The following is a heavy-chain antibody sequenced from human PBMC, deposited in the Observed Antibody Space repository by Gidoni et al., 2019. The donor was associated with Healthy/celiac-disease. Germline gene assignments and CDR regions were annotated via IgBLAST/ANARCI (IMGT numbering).Heavy chain of an antibody. V-gene: IGHV3-53*01. Sequence: EVQLVESGGGLIQPGGSLRLSCAASGFTVSSNYMSWVRQAPGKGLEWVSVIYSGGSTYYADSVKGRFTIARDNSKNTLYLQMNSLRAEDTAVYYCASGTDTAFPGGFDYWGQGTLVTVSS. CDR3: ASGTDTAFPGGFDY. CDR2: IYSGGST. CDR1: GFTVSSNY. D-gene: IGHD5-18*01. J-gene: IGHJ4*02.